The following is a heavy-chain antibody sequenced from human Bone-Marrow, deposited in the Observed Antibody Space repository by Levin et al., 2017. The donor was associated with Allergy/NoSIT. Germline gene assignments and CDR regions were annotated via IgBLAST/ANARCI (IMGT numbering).Heavy chain of an antibody. V-gene: IGHV3-11*01. J-gene: IGHJ4*02. D-gene: IGHD6-19*01. CDR1: GFSFSDYY. CDR3: ARLISGHLGMRFDF. Sequence: GGSLRLSCAASGFSFSDYYMSWVRQAPGQGLEWISYISSSGTTIYSADSMKGRYTISRDNTKNSLFLHMDSLRAEDAAVYYCARLISGHLGMRFDFWGQGTLVTVSS. CDR2: ISSSGTTI.